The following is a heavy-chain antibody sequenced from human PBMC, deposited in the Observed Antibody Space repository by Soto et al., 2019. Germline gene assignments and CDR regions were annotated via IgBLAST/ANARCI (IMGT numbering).Heavy chain of an antibody. Sequence: PSETLSLTCTVSGGSISSYYWSWIRQPPGKGLEWIGYIYYSGSTNYNPSLKSRVTISVDTSKNQFSLKLSSVTAADTAVYYCARWWRGSRQGFDPGGQGPLVTVPS. J-gene: IGHJ5*02. CDR2: IYYSGST. V-gene: IGHV4-59*12. D-gene: IGHD3-3*01. CDR3: ARWWRGSRQGFDP. CDR1: GGSISSYY.